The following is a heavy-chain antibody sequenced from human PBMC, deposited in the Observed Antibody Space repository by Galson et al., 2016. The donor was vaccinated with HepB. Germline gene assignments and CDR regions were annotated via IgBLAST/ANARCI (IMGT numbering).Heavy chain of an antibody. CDR1: GFTFSNYG. D-gene: IGHD2-21*01. CDR2: DSMDGRRK. CDR3: AKRHEDCPAVGRSVDY. V-gene: IGHV3-30*18. Sequence: SLRLSCAASGFTFSNYGMHWVRQAPGKGLEWVAADSMDGRRKFYADSVKGRFTISRDNSNNMLFLQMSSLRTDDTAIYYCAKRHEDCPAVGRSVDYWGQGTLVSVAS. J-gene: IGHJ4*02.